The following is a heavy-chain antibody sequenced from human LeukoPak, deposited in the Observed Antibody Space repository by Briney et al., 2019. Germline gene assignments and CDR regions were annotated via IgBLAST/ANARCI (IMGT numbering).Heavy chain of an antibody. CDR3: ARAHDYGNVFDI. V-gene: IGHV4-59*01. J-gene: IGHJ3*02. CDR1: GGSISSYY. Sequence: PSETLSLTCTVSGGSISSYYWSWIRQPPGKGLEWIGYIYYSGSTNYNPSLKSRVTISIDTSKNQFSLKLSSVTAADTAVYYCARAHDYGNVFDIWGQGTKVTVSS. CDR2: IYYSGST. D-gene: IGHD4-17*01.